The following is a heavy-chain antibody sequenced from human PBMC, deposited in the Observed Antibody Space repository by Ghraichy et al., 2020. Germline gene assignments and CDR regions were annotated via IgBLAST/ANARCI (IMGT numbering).Heavy chain of an antibody. CDR3: AKEGGRLGEGAFDV. CDR2: LGADGRST. Sequence: LSLTCAVSEFTFDGYPMTWVRQAPGKGLEWVSTLGADGRSTFYADSGKGRFTISRDKSKRTMYLQRNSLRAVDTAVYYCAKEGGRLGEGAFDVWGQGTKVTVSS. V-gene: IGHV3-23*01. J-gene: IGHJ3*01. D-gene: IGHD3-10*01. CDR1: EFTFDGYP.